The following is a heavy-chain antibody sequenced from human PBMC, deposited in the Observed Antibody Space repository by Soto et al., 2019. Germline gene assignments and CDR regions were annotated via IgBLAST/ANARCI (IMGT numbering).Heavy chain of an antibody. CDR2: IYYSGST. CDR3: ARDTGDSSGYPDY. Sequence: QVQLQESGPGLVKPSQTLSLTCTVSGGSISSGGYYWSWIRQHPGKGLEWIGYIYYSGSTYYNPSIKCRVTISVDTSKNQFSLQLSSVTAEDTAVYYCARDTGDSSGYPDYWGQGTLVTVSS. CDR1: GGSISSGGYY. J-gene: IGHJ4*02. D-gene: IGHD3-22*01. V-gene: IGHV4-31*03.